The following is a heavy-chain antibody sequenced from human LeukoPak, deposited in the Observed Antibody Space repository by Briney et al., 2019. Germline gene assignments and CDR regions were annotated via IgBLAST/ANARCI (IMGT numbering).Heavy chain of an antibody. J-gene: IGHJ4*02. CDR1: GFSVSSTY. Sequence: GGSLRLSCAASGFSVSSTYMSWVRRAPGKGLEWVSVIYSTGSTYNADSVKGRFTISRDSSKNTVYLQMNSLRADDPAVYYCGRDVRYWGQGTLVTVSS. CDR2: IYSTGST. CDR3: GRDVRY. V-gene: IGHV3-53*01.